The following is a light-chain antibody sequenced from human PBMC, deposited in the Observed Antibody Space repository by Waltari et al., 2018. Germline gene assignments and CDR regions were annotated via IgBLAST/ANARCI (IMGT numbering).Light chain of an antibody. J-gene: IGLJ1*01. CDR2: EFS. CDR1: DSDVGAYDF. V-gene: IGLV2-14*01. Sequence: QSALTQPASVSGSPGQSITISCSGTDSDVGAYDFVSWYQQHPGKAPHLIIYEFSKRPSVSSIRFSAAKSGNTAYLTISGLQAEEEADYYCSSYTTSSAPGVFGTGTRVTVL. CDR3: SSYTTSSAPGV.